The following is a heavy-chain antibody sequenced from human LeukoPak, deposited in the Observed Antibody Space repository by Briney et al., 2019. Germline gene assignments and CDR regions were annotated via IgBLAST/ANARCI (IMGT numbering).Heavy chain of an antibody. CDR1: GFTFSSYS. CDR2: ISSSSSYI. J-gene: IGHJ5*02. CDR3: AREVGATTGYNWFDP. V-gene: IGHV3-21*01. Sequence: GGSLRLSCAASGFTFSSYSMNWVRQAPGKGLEWVSSISSSSSYIYYADSVKGRSTISRDNAKNSLYLQMNSLRAEDTAVYYCAREVGATTGYNWFDPWGQGTLVTVSS. D-gene: IGHD1-26*01.